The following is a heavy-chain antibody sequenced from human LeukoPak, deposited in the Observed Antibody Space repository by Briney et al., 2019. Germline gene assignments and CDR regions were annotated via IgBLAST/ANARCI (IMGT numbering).Heavy chain of an antibody. CDR2: ISGSGGST. CDR1: GITLSNYG. CDR3: AREEDGDYANFDY. Sequence: PGGSLTLSCAVSGITLSNYGMSWVRQAPGKGLEWVAGISGSGGSTNYADSVKGRFTISRDNSKNTLYLQMDSLRAEDTALYYCAREEDGDYANFDYWGQGTLVTVSS. V-gene: IGHV3-23*01. J-gene: IGHJ4*02. D-gene: IGHD4-17*01.